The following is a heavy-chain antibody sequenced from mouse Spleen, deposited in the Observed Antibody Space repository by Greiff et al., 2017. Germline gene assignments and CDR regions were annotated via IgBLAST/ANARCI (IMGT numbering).Heavy chain of an antibody. V-gene: IGHV1-7*01. CDR2: INPSTGYT. CDR1: GYTFTSYW. D-gene: IGHD1-1*01. Sequence: VKLLESGAELAKPGASVKMSCKASGYTFTSYWMHWVKQRPGQGLEWIGYINPSTGYTEYNQKFKDKATLTADKSSSTAYMQLSSLTSEDSAVYYCARGVVDFDYWGQGTTLTVSS. CDR3: ARGVVDFDY. J-gene: IGHJ2*01.